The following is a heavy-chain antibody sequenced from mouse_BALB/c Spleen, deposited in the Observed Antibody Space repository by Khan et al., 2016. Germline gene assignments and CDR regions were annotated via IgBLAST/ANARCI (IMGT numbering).Heavy chain of an antibody. CDR1: GFDFSRYC. CDR2: INPDSSTI. CDR3: AGSFWCFDY. J-gene: IGHJ1*01. Sequence: EVKLLESGGGLVQPGGSLKLSCAASGFDFSRYCMSWVRQAPGQGLEWIGEINPDSSTINYTPSLKDKFIISRDNAKNTPYLQMSKLTSEDTALFYCAGSFWCFDYWGEGTTVTVSA. V-gene: IGHV4-1*02. D-gene: IGHD1-1*02.